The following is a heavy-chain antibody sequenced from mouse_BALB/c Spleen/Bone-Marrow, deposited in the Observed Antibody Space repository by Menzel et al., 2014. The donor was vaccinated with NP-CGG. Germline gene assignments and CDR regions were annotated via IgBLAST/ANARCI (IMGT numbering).Heavy chain of an antibody. J-gene: IGHJ3*01. D-gene: IGHD2-3*01. CDR2: ISSGGRYI. CDR3: TREEDYDGNYKFAY. Sequence: EVKLVESGGDLVKPGGSLKLSCAASGFTFSTYIMSWVRQTPEKRLEWVATISSGGRYIFYPDSVKGRFTLSRDNAKNTLYLQMSSLRSDDTAMYHCTREEDYDGNYKFAYWGQGTLVTVSA. V-gene: IGHV5-6-4*01. CDR1: GFTFSTYI.